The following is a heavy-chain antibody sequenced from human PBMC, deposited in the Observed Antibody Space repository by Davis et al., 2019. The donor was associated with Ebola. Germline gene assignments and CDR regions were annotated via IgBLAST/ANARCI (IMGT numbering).Heavy chain of an antibody. D-gene: IGHD1-26*01. Sequence: ESLKISCAASGFPFSDYSMNWVRQAPGKGLEWVSYISGSGSTVYYADSVSGRFTISRDNAKNSLYLQMNSLRDEDTAVYYCARDSATNYYYYYGMDVWGQGTTVTVSS. V-gene: IGHV3-48*02. CDR3: ARDSATNYYYYYGMDV. CDR2: ISGSGSTV. J-gene: IGHJ6*02. CDR1: GFPFSDYS.